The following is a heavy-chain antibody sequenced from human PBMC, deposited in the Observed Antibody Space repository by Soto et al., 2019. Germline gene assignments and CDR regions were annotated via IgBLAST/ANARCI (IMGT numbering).Heavy chain of an antibody. CDR1: GFTFSSYS. J-gene: IGHJ4*02. CDR2: ISSSSSYI. CDR3: ARDAAGPGATEVPVDY. V-gene: IGHV3-21*01. Sequence: EVQLVESGGGLVKPGGSLRLSCAASGFTFSSYSMNWVRQAPGKGLEWVSSISSSSSYIYYADSVKGRFTISRDNAKNSLYLQRNSLRAEDTAVYYGARDAAGPGATEVPVDYWGQGTLVTSPQ. D-gene: IGHD1-26*01.